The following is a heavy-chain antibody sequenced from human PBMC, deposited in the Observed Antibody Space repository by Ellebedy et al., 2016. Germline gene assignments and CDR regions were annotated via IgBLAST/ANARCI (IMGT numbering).Heavy chain of an antibody. D-gene: IGHD2-8*01. V-gene: IGHV4-59*08. Sequence: SETLSLTCTVSGGSISSYYWSWIRQPPGKGLEWIGYIYYSGSTNYNPSLKSRVTISVDKSKNQFSLKLSSLPAADTAVYYCARSPHCTDSVCYTRWFDPWGQGTLVTVSS. CDR1: GGSISSYY. J-gene: IGHJ5*02. CDR2: IYYSGST. CDR3: ARSPHCTDSVCYTRWFDP.